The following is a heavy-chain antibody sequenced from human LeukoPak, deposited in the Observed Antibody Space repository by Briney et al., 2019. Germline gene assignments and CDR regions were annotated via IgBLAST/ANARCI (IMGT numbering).Heavy chain of an antibody. J-gene: IGHJ4*02. Sequence: PGGSLRLSCAASGFSFGGYAMAWVRQAPGKGLECISSISGSGATANYADSVRGRFIISRDNSANRLDLQMNSLRVEDAAVYYCAKDRAGYNVKGSDSWGQGTLVTVSS. CDR1: GFSFGGYA. D-gene: IGHD5-24*01. CDR3: AKDRAGYNVKGSDS. CDR2: ISGSGATA. V-gene: IGHV3-23*01.